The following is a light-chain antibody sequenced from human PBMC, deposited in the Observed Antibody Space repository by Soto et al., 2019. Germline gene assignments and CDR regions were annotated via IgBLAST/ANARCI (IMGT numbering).Light chain of an antibody. CDR1: SSDVGAYNF. CDR2: GVT. CDR3: SSYTSSSTPYV. V-gene: IGLV2-14*01. J-gene: IGLJ1*01. Sequence: QSALTQPASVSGSPGQSITISCTGTSSDVGAYNFVSWYQHHPGRAPKLIIYGVTIRPSGVSNRFSGSKSGNTASLTISGLQAEDEADYYCSSYTSSSTPYVFGTGTKVTVL.